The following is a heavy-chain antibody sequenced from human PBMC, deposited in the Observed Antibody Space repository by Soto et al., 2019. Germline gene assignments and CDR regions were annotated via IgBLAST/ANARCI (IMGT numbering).Heavy chain of an antibody. CDR2: ISTYNGHT. CDR1: GYTFSSYG. V-gene: IGHV1-18*01. J-gene: IGHJ4*02. CDR3: ARPGAGTFGFDY. Sequence: QVQLVQSGAEVKKPGASVKVSCKASGYTFSSYGISWVRQAPGQGLEWMGGISTYNGHTNYAQKLQGRVTMTTDTSPRTAYMELRSLRSDDTAVYYCARPGAGTFGFDYWGQGTLVTVSS. D-gene: IGHD6-19*01.